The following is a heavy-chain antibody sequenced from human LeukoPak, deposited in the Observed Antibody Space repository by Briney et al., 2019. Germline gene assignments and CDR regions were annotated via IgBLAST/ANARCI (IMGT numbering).Heavy chain of an antibody. V-gene: IGHV1-18*01. Sequence: ASVTVSFTASVYTFTSYGISWVRQAPGQGGEGMGWIRSYNGNTNYPQNLQGRLTITTDTSTSTAYMELRGLRSDDTAVYYCARDQAATNTQVRFCLDWGQGTLVTVSS. CDR1: VYTFTSYG. J-gene: IGHJ4*02. CDR2: IRSYNGNT. D-gene: IGHD3-9*01. CDR3: ARDQAATNTQVRFCLD.